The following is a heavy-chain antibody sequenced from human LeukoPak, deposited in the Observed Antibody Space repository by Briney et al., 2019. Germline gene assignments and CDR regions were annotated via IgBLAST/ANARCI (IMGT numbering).Heavy chain of an antibody. CDR3: ARGDYYDSSGYYFKQPDY. J-gene: IGHJ4*02. Sequence: GGSLRLSCAASGFTFSSYAMHWVRQGPGKGLEYVSAISSNGGNTYYANSVKGRFTISRDNSKNTLYLQMGSLRAEDMAVYYCARGDYYDSSGYYFKQPDYWGQGTLSPSPQ. V-gene: IGHV3-64*01. CDR2: ISSNGGNT. D-gene: IGHD3-22*01. CDR1: GFTFSSYA.